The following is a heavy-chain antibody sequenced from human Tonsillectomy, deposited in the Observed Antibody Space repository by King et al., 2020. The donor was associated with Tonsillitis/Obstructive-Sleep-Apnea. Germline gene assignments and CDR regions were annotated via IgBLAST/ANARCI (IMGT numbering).Heavy chain of an antibody. CDR2: IFFRENT. CDR1: GGSITTYY. J-gene: IGHJ6*03. V-gene: IGHV4-59*01. Sequence: VQLQESGPGLVKPSETLSLTCTVSGGSITTYYWTWIRQSPGKGLEWIGFIFFRENTKYNPSLSSRVLFSLDPSKNQVSLQLNSVTSADTAVYYCARLTSQRFLGWLGPYHSFYYMDVWGKGTTVTVSS. CDR3: ARLTSQRFLGWLGPYHSFYYMDV. D-gene: IGHD3-3*01.